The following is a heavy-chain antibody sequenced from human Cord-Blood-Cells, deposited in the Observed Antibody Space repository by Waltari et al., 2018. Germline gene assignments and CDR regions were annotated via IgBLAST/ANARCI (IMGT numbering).Heavy chain of an antibody. CDR3: AAMDYGGNYYYYGMDV. D-gene: IGHD4-17*01. CDR2: IVVGSGNT. Sequence: QMQLVQSGPEVKKPGTSVKVSCKASGFTFTSSAVQWVRQARGQRLEWIGWIVVGSGNTNYAQKLQERVTITRDMSTSTAYMELSSLRSEDTAVYYCAAMDYGGNYYYYGMDVWGQGTTVTVSS. J-gene: IGHJ6*02. CDR1: GFTFTSSA. V-gene: IGHV1-58*01.